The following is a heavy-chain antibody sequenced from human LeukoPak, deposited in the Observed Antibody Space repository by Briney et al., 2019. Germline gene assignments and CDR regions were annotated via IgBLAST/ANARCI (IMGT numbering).Heavy chain of an antibody. V-gene: IGHV4-61*02. Sequence: SQTLPLTCTVSGGSISSGSYYWSWIRQPAGKGLEWIGRIYTSGSTNYNPSLKSRVTISVDTSKNQFSLKLSSVTAADTAVYCCARDDIAAAATFDYWGQGTLVTVSS. CDR3: ARDDIAAAATFDY. D-gene: IGHD6-13*01. CDR2: IYTSGST. CDR1: GGSISSGSYY. J-gene: IGHJ4*02.